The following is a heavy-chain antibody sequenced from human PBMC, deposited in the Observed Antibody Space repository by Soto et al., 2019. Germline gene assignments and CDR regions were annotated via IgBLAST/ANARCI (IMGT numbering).Heavy chain of an antibody. V-gene: IGHV3-7*03. J-gene: IGHJ4*02. D-gene: IGHD2-15*01. CDR3: AQKTRARYCSGGSCYLRY. CDR2: IKQDGSEK. Sequence: EVQLVESGGGLVQPGGSLRLSCAASGFTFSSDWMSWVRQAPGKGLEWVANIKQDGSEKYYVDSVKGRFTIARDNAKTSLYLQMNSMRAEDTAVYYCAQKTRARYCSGGSCYLRYWGQGTLVTVSS. CDR1: GFTFSSDW.